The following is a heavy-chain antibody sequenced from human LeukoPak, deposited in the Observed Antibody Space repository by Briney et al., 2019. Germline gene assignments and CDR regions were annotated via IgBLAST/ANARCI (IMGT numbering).Heavy chain of an antibody. CDR3: ARGLTAYYDKSGDDH. J-gene: IGHJ4*02. Sequence: SETLSLTCTVSGGSISTYYWSWIRQPPGTGLEWIGYIYYSGITNYTPSPKSRVTISVDTSKNQFSLKLSSVTAADTAVYYCARGLTAYYDKSGDDHWGQGTLVTVSS. D-gene: IGHD3-22*01. CDR2: IYYSGIT. CDR1: GGSISTYY. V-gene: IGHV4-59*01.